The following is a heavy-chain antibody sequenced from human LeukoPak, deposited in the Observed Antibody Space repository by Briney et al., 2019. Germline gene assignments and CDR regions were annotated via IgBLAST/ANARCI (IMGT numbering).Heavy chain of an antibody. D-gene: IGHD6-6*01. Sequence: GGSLRLSCAASGFTFSSYSMNRVRQAPGKGLEWVSYISSGSSYIYSTYYADSVKGRFTISRDSTKNSLYLQINSLRAEYTAVYYCARAASHYYFDAWGQGTLVTVSS. CDR2: ISSGSSYIYST. J-gene: IGHJ4*02. V-gene: IGHV3-21*01. CDR1: GFTFSSYS. CDR3: ARAASHYYFDA.